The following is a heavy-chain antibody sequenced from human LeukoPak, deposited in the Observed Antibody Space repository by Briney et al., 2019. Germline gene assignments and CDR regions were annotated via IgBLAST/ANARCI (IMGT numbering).Heavy chain of an antibody. CDR3: ASGGYSFFY. J-gene: IGHJ4*02. CDR1: GLIFTKAW. CDR2: IKQDGSEK. D-gene: IGHD5-18*01. Sequence: GGSLRLSCTASGLIFTKAWMSWVRQAPGKGLEWVANIKQDGSEKYYVDSVKGRFTISRDNAKNSLYLQMNSLRAEDTAVYYCASGGYSFFYWGQGTLVTVSS. V-gene: IGHV3-7*03.